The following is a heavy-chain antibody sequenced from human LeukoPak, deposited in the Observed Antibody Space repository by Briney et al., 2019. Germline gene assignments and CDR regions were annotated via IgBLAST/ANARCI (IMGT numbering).Heavy chain of an antibody. J-gene: IGHJ4*02. Sequence: GGSLRLSCAASGFTFSGSDIHWVRQASGKGLEWVGRITTKPDNYATAYAASVKGRFTISRDDSESTAYLQMNSLKTEDTAVYYCTTYRSGHYWGQGTLVTVSS. D-gene: IGHD6-19*01. CDR3: TTYRSGHY. V-gene: IGHV3-73*01. CDR1: GFTFSGSD. CDR2: ITTKPDNYAT.